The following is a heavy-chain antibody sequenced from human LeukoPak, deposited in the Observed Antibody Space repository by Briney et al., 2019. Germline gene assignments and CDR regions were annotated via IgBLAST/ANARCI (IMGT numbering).Heavy chain of an antibody. CDR3: AREVFRYYDSSDHPHYFDL. CDR1: GFTFSHHT. D-gene: IGHD3-22*01. J-gene: IGHJ4*02. Sequence: GGSLRLSCAASGFTFSHHTMTWVRHTPGKGLEWVSLISSTSAYIHYADSAKGRFTISRDNAKNSLYLQMNSLGVEDTAVYYCAREVFRYYDSSDHPHYFDLWGQGTLVTVSS. V-gene: IGHV3-21*01. CDR2: ISSTSAYI.